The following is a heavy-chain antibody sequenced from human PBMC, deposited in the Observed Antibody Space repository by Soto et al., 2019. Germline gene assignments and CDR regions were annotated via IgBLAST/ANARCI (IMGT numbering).Heavy chain of an antibody. CDR2: INPNSGGT. CDR3: ATRPGARSGSGASFHSYHGMDV. D-gene: IGHD3-10*01. Sequence: ASVKVSCKASGYTFTGYYMHWVRQAPGQGLEWMGWINPNSGGTNYAQKFQGWVTMTRDTSISTAYMELSRLRSDDTAVYYCATRPGARSGSGASFHSYHGMDVWGQGKTVTVSS. J-gene: IGHJ6*01. CDR1: GYTFTGYY. V-gene: IGHV1-2*04.